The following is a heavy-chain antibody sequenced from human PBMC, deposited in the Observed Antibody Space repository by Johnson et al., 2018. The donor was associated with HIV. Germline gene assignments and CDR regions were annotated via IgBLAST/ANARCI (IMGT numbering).Heavy chain of an antibody. CDR2: IKQDGSEK. Sequence: VQLVESGGGVVQPGGSLRLSCAASGFTFSNYWMSWVRQAPGKGLEWVANIKQDGSEKYYVDSVKGRFPISRDKAKNSLYLQMNSLRAEDTAVYYCARKSCSGVSCYSLVEAFDIWGQGTMVTVSS. V-gene: IGHV3-7*02. CDR3: ARKSCSGVSCYSLVEAFDI. D-gene: IGHD2-15*01. CDR1: GFTFSNYW. J-gene: IGHJ3*02.